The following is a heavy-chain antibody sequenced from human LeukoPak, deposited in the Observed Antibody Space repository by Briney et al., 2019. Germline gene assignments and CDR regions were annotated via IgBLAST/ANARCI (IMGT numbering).Heavy chain of an antibody. CDR1: GGTFNNSA. CDR2: ITPLFGTA. J-gene: IGHJ5*02. CDR3: ARDVHGDYGSGWFDP. V-gene: IGHV1-69*05. Sequence: SVKVSCKTSGGTFNNSAISWVRQAPGQGLEWLGGITPLFGTAGYAQKFQGRVTITKDESTRTVYLELTSLTSDDTAVYYCARDVHGDYGSGWFDPWGQGTLVSVSS. D-gene: IGHD4-17*01.